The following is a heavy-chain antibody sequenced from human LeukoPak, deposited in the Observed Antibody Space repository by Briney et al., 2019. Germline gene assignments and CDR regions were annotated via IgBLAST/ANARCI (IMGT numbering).Heavy chain of an antibody. CDR3: ARHDSFIPY. Sequence: GGSLRLSCAASGFTFNYYAMSWVRQAPGKGLEWVSGISDNEGRTYYTDSVKGRFTISRDKTKNTVYLQMHNLRADDTAVYSCARHDSFIPYWGQGTLVTVSS. CDR2: ISDNEGRT. CDR1: GFTFNYYA. J-gene: IGHJ4*02. V-gene: IGHV3-23*01. D-gene: IGHD5-18*01.